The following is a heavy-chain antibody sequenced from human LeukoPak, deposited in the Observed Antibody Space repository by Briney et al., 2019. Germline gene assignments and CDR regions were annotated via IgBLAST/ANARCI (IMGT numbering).Heavy chain of an antibody. Sequence: SVKVSCKASGGTFSSYAISWVRQAPGQGLEWMGGIIPIFGTANYAQKFQGRVTITADKSTSTAYMELSSLRSEDAAVYYCARGNLDLYDYVWGSYPDWFDPWGQGALVTVSS. CDR2: IIPIFGTA. CDR1: GGTFSSYA. D-gene: IGHD3-16*02. J-gene: IGHJ5*02. CDR3: ARGNLDLYDYVWGSYPDWFDP. V-gene: IGHV1-69*06.